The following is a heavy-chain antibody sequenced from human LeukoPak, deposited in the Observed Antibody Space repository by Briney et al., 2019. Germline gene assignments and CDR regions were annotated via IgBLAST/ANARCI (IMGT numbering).Heavy chain of an antibody. Sequence: GGSLRLSCAASGFTFNNYNMNWVRQTPGKGLEWVSSITRDSIYTFYADSVRGRFTISRDHAKNLLSLQMNSLRAEDTAVYYCARDPYNGYYGDDYYYYMDVWGKGTTVTISS. D-gene: IGHD4-17*01. V-gene: IGHV3-21*01. CDR3: ARDPYNGYYGDDYYYYMDV. CDR2: ITRDSIYT. CDR1: GFTFNNYN. J-gene: IGHJ6*03.